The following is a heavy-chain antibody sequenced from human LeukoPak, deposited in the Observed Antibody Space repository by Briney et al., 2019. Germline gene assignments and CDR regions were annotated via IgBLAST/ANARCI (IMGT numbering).Heavy chain of an antibody. J-gene: IGHJ5*02. CDR3: VGRKSTTPNWFDP. Sequence: SETLSLTCTVSGGSINSADFYWGWIRQSPGKGLEWIGAIYYSRVTFYNPSLKSRVTISVDTSKNQFSLKLTSVTAADTSIYYCVGRKSTTPNWFDPWGQGILVTVSS. V-gene: IGHV4-39*01. CDR1: GGSINSADFY. D-gene: IGHD1-1*01. CDR2: IYYSRVT.